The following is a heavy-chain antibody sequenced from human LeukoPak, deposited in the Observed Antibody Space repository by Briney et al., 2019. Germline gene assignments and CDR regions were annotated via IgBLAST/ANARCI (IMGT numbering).Heavy chain of an antibody. D-gene: IGHD1-7*01. CDR2: ISPTGSTT. Sequence: PGGSLRLSCTASGFSFSGHWRHWARQLPGKGLVWVSRISPTGSTTSYADSVKGRFTISRDNSKNTLYLQMNGLRAEDTAVYYCATTGITGTSDYWGQGTLVTVSS. V-gene: IGHV3-74*01. J-gene: IGHJ4*02. CDR1: GFSFSGHW. CDR3: ATTGITGTSDY.